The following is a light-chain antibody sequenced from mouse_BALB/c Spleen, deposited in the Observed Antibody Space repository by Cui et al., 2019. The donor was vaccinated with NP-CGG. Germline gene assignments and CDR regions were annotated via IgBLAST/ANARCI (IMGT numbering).Light chain of an antibody. Sequence: QAVVTQESALTISPGDTVTLTCRPSTGAVTTRNYANWVQEKPDHLFTGLIGGTNNRTPGVPARFSGSLIGDKAALTITGAQTEDEAIYFCALWYSNHWVFGGGTKLTVL. CDR2: GTN. J-gene: IGLJ1*01. CDR1: TGAVTTRNY. CDR3: ALWYSNHWV. V-gene: IGLV1*01.